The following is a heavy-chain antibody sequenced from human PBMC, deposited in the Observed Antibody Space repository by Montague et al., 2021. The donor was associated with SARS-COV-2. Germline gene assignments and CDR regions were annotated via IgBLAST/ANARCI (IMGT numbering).Heavy chain of an antibody. Sequence: SLRLSCAASGFTFSSYSMNWVRQAPGKGLEWVSSISSSSSYIYYADLVKGRFTISRDNAKNSLYLQMNSLRAEDTAVYYCARTLTTVTSDYFDYWGQGTLVTVSS. V-gene: IGHV3-21*01. CDR1: GFTFSSYS. J-gene: IGHJ4*02. D-gene: IGHD4-17*01. CDR3: ARTLTTVTSDYFDY. CDR2: ISSSSSYI.